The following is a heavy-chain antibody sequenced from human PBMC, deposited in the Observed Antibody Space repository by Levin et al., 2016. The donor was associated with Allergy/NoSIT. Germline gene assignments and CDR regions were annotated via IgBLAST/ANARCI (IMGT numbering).Heavy chain of an antibody. D-gene: IGHD1/OR15-1a*01. CDR2: IYPNDSNT. CDR3: ARRWALGNKFDP. CDR1: GYSFSSFW. J-gene: IGHJ5*02. Sequence: GESLKISCKGSGYSFSSFWIGWVRQMPGQGLEWMGIIYPNDSNTRYSPSFQGQVTISADKSISTAYLQWSSLKASDTAMYYCARRWALGNKFDPWGQGTLVTVSS. V-gene: IGHV5-51*01.